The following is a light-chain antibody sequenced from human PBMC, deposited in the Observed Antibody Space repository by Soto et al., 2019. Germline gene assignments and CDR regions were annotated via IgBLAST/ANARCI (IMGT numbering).Light chain of an antibody. V-gene: IGKV3-11*01. CDR2: DAS. CDR3: QQRSNWPWT. J-gene: IGKJ1*01. CDR1: QSVGRY. Sequence: ENLVTQSPATLSLSPGERATLSCRASQSVGRYLAWYQHKPGQAPRLLIYDASNRDTGIPARFSGSGSGTDFTLTISSLESEDFSVYYCQQRSNWPWTFGQGTKVDI.